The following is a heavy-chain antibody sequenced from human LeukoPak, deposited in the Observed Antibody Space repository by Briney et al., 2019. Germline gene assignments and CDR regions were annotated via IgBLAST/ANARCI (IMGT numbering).Heavy chain of an antibody. Sequence: ASVKVSCRASGFTFTSYAISWVRQAPGQRLEWMGWINAGNGNTKYSQKFQGRVTITRDTSASTAYMELSSLRSEDTAVYYCARGYGYYFDYWGQGTLVTVSS. CDR3: ARGYGYYFDY. J-gene: IGHJ4*02. CDR2: INAGNGNT. CDR1: GFTFTSYA. V-gene: IGHV1-3*01. D-gene: IGHD5-18*01.